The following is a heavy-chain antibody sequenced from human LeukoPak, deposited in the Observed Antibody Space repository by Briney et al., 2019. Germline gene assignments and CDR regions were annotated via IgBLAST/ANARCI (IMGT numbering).Heavy chain of an antibody. CDR2: INPNTGGT. D-gene: IGHD5-24*01. CDR3: AREGDGYNTFDY. V-gene: IGHV1-2*02. CDR1: GYTFPGYY. Sequence: ASVKVSCKASGYTFPGYYMHWVRQAPGQGLEWMGWINPNTGGTNYAQKFQGRVTMTRDTSISTAYMELSRLRSDDAAVYYCAREGDGYNTFDYWGQGTLVTVSS. J-gene: IGHJ4*02.